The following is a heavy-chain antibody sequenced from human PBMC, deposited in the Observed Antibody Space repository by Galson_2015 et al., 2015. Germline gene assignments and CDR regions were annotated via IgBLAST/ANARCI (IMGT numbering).Heavy chain of an antibody. Sequence: SLRLSCADSGFTFSNYWMSWVRQAPGKGLEWVANIKEDGSEKYYVGSVKGRFIVSRDNAKNLLSLQMNSLRPEDTAVYYCAREEVGMGYCTGGSCLYNYFDPWGQGTLVTVSS. CDR2: IKEDGSEK. D-gene: IGHD2-15*01. V-gene: IGHV3-7*01. CDR1: GFTFSNYW. CDR3: AREEVGMGYCTGGSCLYNYFDP. J-gene: IGHJ5*02.